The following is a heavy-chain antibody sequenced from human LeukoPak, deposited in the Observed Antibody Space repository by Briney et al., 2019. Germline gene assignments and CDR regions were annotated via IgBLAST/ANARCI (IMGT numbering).Heavy chain of an antibody. V-gene: IGHV4-61*02. D-gene: IGHD4-17*01. J-gene: IGHJ5*02. Sequence: SETLSLTCSVSGGSFSSDSYYWSRIRQPAGKGLEWIGRIYASGNTNYNPYLTSRITISIDTSKHQFSLKLTSVTAADTAGYYCARDQGYGDYVYDSWGQGILVTVSS. CDR1: GGSFSSDSYY. CDR2: IYASGNT. CDR3: ARDQGYGDYVYDS.